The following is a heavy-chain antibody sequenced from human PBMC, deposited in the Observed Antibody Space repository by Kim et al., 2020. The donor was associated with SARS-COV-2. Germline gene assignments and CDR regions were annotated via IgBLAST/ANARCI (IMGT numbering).Heavy chain of an antibody. Sequence: SETLSLTCAVYGVSFSGYYWSWIRQPPGKGLEWIGEINHSGSTNYNPSLESRVTISVDTSKNQFSLKLSSVTAADTAVYYCAGIRVHTIFGVVASSYSWFAPWGQGTLVTVSS. D-gene: IGHD3-3*01. CDR2: INHSGST. CDR3: AGIRVHTIFGVVASSYSWFAP. V-gene: IGHV4-34*01. CDR1: GVSFSGYY. J-gene: IGHJ5*02.